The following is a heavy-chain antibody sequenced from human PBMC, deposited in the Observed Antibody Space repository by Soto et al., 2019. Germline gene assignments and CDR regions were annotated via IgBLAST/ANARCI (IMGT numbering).Heavy chain of an antibody. D-gene: IGHD2-15*01. Sequence: QVQLEESGGGVVQPGRSLRLCCAVSGFTFSNYAIHWVRQAPGKGLEWVAIISYDGSNEYYADSVKGRFTISRDNAKNTLYLQMNSLRADDTAVYYCARDGVGVVVGAIRLDFWGQGTLVIVSS. CDR1: GFTFSNYA. CDR2: ISYDGSNE. V-gene: IGHV3-30*04. CDR3: ARDGVGVVVGAIRLDF. J-gene: IGHJ4*02.